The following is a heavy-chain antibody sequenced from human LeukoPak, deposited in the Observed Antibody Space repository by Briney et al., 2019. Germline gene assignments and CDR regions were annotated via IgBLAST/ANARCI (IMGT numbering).Heavy chain of an antibody. Sequence: SETLSLTCAVYGGSFSGYYWSWIRQPPGKGLEWIGEINHSGSTNYNPSLKSRVTISVDTSKNQFSLKLSSVTAADTAVYYCARGRSSHYDSSGYGNFDYWGQGTLVTVSS. CDR1: GGSFSGYY. CDR3: ARGRSSHYDSSGYGNFDY. D-gene: IGHD3-22*01. CDR2: INHSGST. V-gene: IGHV4-34*01. J-gene: IGHJ4*02.